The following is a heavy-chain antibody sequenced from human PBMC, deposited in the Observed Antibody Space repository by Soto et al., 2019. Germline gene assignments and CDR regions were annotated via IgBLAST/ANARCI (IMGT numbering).Heavy chain of an antibody. D-gene: IGHD1-26*01. CDR1: GGSISSRTSY. J-gene: IGHJ4*02. V-gene: IGHV4-31*03. CDR2: IYYGGDS. CDR3: ARGGGGGVDC. Sequence: QVQLQESGPGLVKPSQTLSLTCTVSGGSISSRTSYWSWIRQHPGKGLEWIGYIYYGGDSFYNPSLKGRVTIAIDPSENHFSRKLNSVTAADTAVYFGARGGGGGVDCWGQGTLVTVAS.